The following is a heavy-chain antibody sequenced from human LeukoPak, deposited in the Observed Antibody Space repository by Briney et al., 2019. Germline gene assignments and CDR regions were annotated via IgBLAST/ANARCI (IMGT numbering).Heavy chain of an antibody. J-gene: IGHJ4*02. CDR3: ARASFASGSYYFDL. V-gene: IGHV4-38-2*02. CDR1: DDAITSHFY. D-gene: IGHD3-10*01. Sequence: SETLSLTCIVSDDAITSHFYWAWIRRSPGGGGKGLEWIASVYHSGAEYVNPSLKSRVTTSVDTSKSQFYLTLSSVTAADTAVYFCARASFASGSYYFDLWGPGTLITVSS. CDR2: VYHSGAE.